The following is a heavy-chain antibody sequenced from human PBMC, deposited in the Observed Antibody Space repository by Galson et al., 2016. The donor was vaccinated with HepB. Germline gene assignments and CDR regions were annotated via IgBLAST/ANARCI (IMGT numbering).Heavy chain of an antibody. J-gene: IGHJ4*02. CDR3: ATGGDYDR. V-gene: IGHV3-23*01. CDR1: GFTLSSSA. D-gene: IGHD4-17*01. CDR2: IGAYDEGT. Sequence: SLRLSCAVTGFTLSSSAMGWVRQAPGKGLEWVSAIGAYDEGTYYVDSVRGRFTIFRDKSKNTLYMQMNSRRPEDTAIYYGATGGDYDRWGQGTRVTVTS.